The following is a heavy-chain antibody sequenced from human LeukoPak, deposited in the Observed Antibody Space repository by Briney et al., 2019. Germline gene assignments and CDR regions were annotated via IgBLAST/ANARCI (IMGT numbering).Heavy chain of an antibody. J-gene: IGHJ4*02. V-gene: IGHV3-7*01. D-gene: IGHD2-15*01. CDR3: ARDWWDCSGSSCYSGDY. Sequence: GGSLRLSCAASGFTFSTYYMSWVRQAPGKGLEWVANIKQDGSEEYYVDSVKGRFTISRDNAKNSLYLQMNSLRAEDTAVYYCARDWWDCSGSSCYSGDYWGQGTLVTVSS. CDR1: GFTFSTYY. CDR2: IKQDGSEE.